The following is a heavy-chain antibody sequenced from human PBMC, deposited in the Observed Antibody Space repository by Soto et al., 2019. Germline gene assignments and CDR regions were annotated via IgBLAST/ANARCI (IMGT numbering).Heavy chain of an antibody. V-gene: IGHV3-33*01. J-gene: IGHJ4*02. Sequence: QVQLVESGGGVDQPGGSLRLSCAASGFNFSTYAMDWVRQAPGRGLEWVAVIWYDGSIQYYADSVKGRFTISRDNSKNTVSLQMNSLHAEDTAVYYCARDPPGDYGFYFDYWGQGTLVTVSS. CDR3: ARDPPGDYGFYFDY. D-gene: IGHD4-17*01. CDR2: IWYDGSIQ. CDR1: GFNFSTYA.